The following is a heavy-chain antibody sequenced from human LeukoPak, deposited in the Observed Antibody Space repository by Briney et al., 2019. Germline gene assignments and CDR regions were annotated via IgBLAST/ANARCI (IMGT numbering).Heavy chain of an antibody. J-gene: IGHJ4*02. D-gene: IGHD2-15*01. CDR2: NYYSGNT. CDR1: GGSIARYY. CDR3: AREALDCSGGSCCSVPDY. Sequence: LETLSLTRTVTGGSIARYYWSWIRQPRGTGLEWNGYNYYSGNTTYSPSLQSRFSISVDTSKNQFSLKLSSVTAADTAVYYCAREALDCSGGSCCSVPDYGGQGTRVTVSS. V-gene: IGHV4-59*01.